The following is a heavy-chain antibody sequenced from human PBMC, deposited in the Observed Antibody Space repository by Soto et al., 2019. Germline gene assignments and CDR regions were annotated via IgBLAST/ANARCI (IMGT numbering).Heavy chain of an antibody. J-gene: IGHJ6*02. CDR3: ACIFSGGYGYGFYYYGMDV. Sequence: PSETLSLTCTVSGDSITSNSYFWAWIRQPPGKGLEWIGSIYYSGSTYHNPSLKSRVTISVDRSNNQFSLKLTSVTAADTAVYYCACIFSGGYGYGFYYYGMDVWGQGTTVTVSS. CDR2: IYYSGST. D-gene: IGHD5-18*01. V-gene: IGHV4-39*01. CDR1: GDSITSNSYF.